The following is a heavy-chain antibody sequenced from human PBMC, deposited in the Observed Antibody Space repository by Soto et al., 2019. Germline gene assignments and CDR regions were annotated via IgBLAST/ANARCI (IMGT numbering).Heavy chain of an antibody. CDR1: GFTFSSYE. CDR2: ISSSGSTI. V-gene: IGHV3-48*03. J-gene: IGHJ6*02. CDR3: ARDHKGGYYYYGMDV. Sequence: GGSLRLSCAASGFTFSSYEMNWVRQAPGKGLEWVSYISSSGSTIYYADSVKGRFTISRDNAKNSLYLQMNSLRAEDTAVYYCARDHKGGYYYYGMDVWGQGTTVTSP.